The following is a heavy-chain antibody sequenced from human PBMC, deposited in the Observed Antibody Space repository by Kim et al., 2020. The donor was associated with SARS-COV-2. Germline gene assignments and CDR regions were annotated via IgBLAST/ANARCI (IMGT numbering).Heavy chain of an antibody. V-gene: IGHV1-24*01. CDR2: FDPEDGET. CDR1: GYTLTELS. D-gene: IGHD6-13*01. Sequence: ASVKVSCKVSGYTLTELSMHWVRQAPGKGLEWMGGFDPEDGETIYAQKFQGRVTMTEDTSTDTAYMELSSLSSEDTAVYYCATGAFSPAAAAGNYYYYGMDVWGQGTTVTVSS. CDR3: ATGAFSPAAAAGNYYYYGMDV. J-gene: IGHJ6*02.